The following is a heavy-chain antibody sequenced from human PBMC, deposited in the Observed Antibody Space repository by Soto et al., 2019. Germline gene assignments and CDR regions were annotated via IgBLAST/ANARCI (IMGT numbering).Heavy chain of an antibody. V-gene: IGHV6-1*01. J-gene: IGHJ4*02. CDR3: ARAGQWLFDY. Sequence: HSQTLSLTCAISGDSVSSKSAGWNWIRQSPSRGLEWLGRTYYRSKWYNEYAVSVKGRITINPDASKNQFSLQLNSVTPEDTALYYCARAGQWLFDYWGQGTLVTVSS. CDR1: GDSVSSKSAG. D-gene: IGHD6-19*01. CDR2: TYYRSKWYN.